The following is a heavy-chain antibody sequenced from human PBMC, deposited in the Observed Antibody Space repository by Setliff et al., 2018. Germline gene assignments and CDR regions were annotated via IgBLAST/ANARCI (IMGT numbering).Heavy chain of an antibody. CDR2: ISPYNSNT. J-gene: IGHJ4*02. Sequence: ASVKVSCKASGYTFATYGISWVRQAPGQGLEWMGWISPYNSNTNYAQNFQGRVTMTTDTSTSTAYMELRSLRSDDTAMYYCARDLSTTVMTRSWYYFDYWGQGTLVTVPQ. D-gene: IGHD4-17*01. CDR1: GYTFATYG. CDR3: ARDLSTTVMTRSWYYFDY. V-gene: IGHV1-18*01.